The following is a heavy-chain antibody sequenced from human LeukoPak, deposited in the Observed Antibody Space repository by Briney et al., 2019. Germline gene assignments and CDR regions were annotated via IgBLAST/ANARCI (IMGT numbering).Heavy chain of an antibody. V-gene: IGHV3-11*01. CDR2: ISSSGSTI. J-gene: IGHJ4*02. CDR3: AKAGLYYDILSGDYFDY. Sequence: WGSLRLSCAASGFTFSDYYMSWIRQAPGKWLEWVSYISSSGSTIYYADSVKGRFTISRDNAKNSLYLQMNSLRAEDTAVYYCAKAGLYYDILSGDYFDYWGQGTLVTVSS. D-gene: IGHD3-9*01. CDR1: GFTFSDYY.